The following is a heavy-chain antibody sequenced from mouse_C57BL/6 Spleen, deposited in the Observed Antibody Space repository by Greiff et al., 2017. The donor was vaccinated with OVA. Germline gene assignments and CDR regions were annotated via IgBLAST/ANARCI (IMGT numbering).Heavy chain of an antibody. V-gene: IGHV1-55*01. D-gene: IGHD2-4*01. CDR3: ARSRITTRYFDV. CDR1: GYTFTSYW. J-gene: IGHJ1*03. Sequence: QVQLQQPGAELVKPGASVKMSCKASGYTFTSYWITWVKQRPGQGLEWIGDIYPGSGSTNYNEKFKSKATLTVDTSSSTAYMQLSSLTSEDSAVYYCARSRITTRYFDVWGTGTTVTVSS. CDR2: IYPGSGST.